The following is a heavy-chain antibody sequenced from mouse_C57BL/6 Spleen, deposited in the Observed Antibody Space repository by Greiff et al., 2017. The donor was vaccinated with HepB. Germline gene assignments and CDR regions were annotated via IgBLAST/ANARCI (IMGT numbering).Heavy chain of an antibody. D-gene: IGHD4-1*01. CDR3: ARGELGDY. J-gene: IGHJ2*01. V-gene: IGHV1-54*01. CDR1: GYAFTNYS. Sequence: QVQLKESGAELVRPGTSVKVSCKASGYAFTNYSIEWVKQRPGQGLEWIGVINPGSGGTNYNEKFKGKATLTADKSSSTAYMQLSSLTSEDSAVYFCARGELGDYWGQGTTLTVSS. CDR2: INPGSGGT.